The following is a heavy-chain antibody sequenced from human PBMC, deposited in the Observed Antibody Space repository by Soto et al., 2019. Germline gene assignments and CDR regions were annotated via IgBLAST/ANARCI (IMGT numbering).Heavy chain of an antibody. J-gene: IGHJ6*02. CDR3: ARDTYGMDV. V-gene: IGHV4-34*01. CDR1: GGSFSGYY. D-gene: IGHD5-18*01. Sequence: SETLSLTCAVYGGSFSGYYWSWIRQPPGKGLEWIGEINHSGSTNYNPSLKSRVTISVDTSKNQFSLKLSSVTAADTAVYYCARDTYGMDVWGQGTTVTVSS. CDR2: INHSGST.